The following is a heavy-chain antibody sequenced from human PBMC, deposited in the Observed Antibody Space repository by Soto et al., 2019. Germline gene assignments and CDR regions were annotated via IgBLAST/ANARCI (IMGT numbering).Heavy chain of an antibody. D-gene: IGHD7-27*01. CDR1: GFSLSAYGVG. CDR2: IYWDDDK. V-gene: IGHV2-5*02. CDR3: AHAVRRWGRYYFDS. Sequence: QITLKESGPTLVKPTQTLTLTCTFSGFSLSAYGVGVGWIRQPPRKALEWLALIYWDDDKRYSPSLNSRLTITKNTSKKQVVLTMTNMVPVETATYYWAHAVRRWGRYYFDSWGQGTLVTVSS. J-gene: IGHJ4*02.